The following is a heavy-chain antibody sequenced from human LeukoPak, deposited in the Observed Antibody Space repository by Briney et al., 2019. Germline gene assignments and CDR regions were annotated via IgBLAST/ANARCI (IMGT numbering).Heavy chain of an antibody. CDR2: IYYSGST. D-gene: IGHD3-22*01. Sequence: SQTLSLTCTVSGGSISSGDYYWSWIRQPPGKGLEWIGYIYYSGSTNYNPSLKGRVTISVDTSKNQFSLKLSSVTAADTAVYYGARVARPYYYDSSGTPRGAFDIWGQGTMVTVSS. CDR3: ARVARPYYYDSSGTPRGAFDI. V-gene: IGHV4-30-4*08. CDR1: GGSISSGDYY. J-gene: IGHJ3*02.